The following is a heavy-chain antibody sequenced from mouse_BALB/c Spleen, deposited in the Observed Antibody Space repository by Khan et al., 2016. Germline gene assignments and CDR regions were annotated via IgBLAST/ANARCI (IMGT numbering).Heavy chain of an antibody. CDR3: ARGSNVFDY. V-gene: IGHV1-52*01. CDR1: GHPFTTYW. J-gene: IGHJ2*01. CDR2: IDPYDSET. Sequence: QVQLQQPGAELVRPGASVKLSCKASGHPFTTYWMNWFKQRPEQGLEWIGRIDPYDSETHYDQKFKDKAILTVDKSSSTAFMQLSSLTSEDSAVYYCARGSNVFDYWGQGTTLTVSS.